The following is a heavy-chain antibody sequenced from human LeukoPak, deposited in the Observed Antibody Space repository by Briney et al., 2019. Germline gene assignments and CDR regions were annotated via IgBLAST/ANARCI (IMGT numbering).Heavy chain of an antibody. CDR1: GFTFSTHW. D-gene: IGHD3-22*01. Sequence: GGSLRLSCAASGFTFSTHWMHWVRHAAGKGLVWVSRINSDGSNTSYADSVKGRFTISRDNAKNTLYLQMNSLRAEDTAVYYCARDIVEDDAFDIWGQGTMVTVSS. CDR3: ARDIVEDDAFDI. J-gene: IGHJ3*02. CDR2: INSDGSNT. V-gene: IGHV3-74*01.